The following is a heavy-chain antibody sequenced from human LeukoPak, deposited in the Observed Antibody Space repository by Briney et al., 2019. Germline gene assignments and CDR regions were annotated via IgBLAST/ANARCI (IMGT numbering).Heavy chain of an antibody. CDR3: SSRFDC. CDR2: IDGSGDTI. Sequence: GGSLRLSCAASGFTFSDYSMNWVRQAPGKGLEWVSYIDGSGDTIYYADSVKGRFTISRDNAKTSLDLQMNSLRDEDTAVYYCSSRFDCWGQGTLVTVSS. CDR1: GFTFSDYS. V-gene: IGHV3-48*02. J-gene: IGHJ4*02.